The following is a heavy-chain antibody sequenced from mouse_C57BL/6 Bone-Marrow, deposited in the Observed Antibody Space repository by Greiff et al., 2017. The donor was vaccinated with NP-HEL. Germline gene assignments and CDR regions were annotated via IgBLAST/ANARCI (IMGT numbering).Heavy chain of an antibody. CDR1: GYTFTDYY. CDR3: AIDSSDLYYAMDY. D-gene: IGHD3-2*02. Sequence: VQLQQSGPELVKPGASVKISCKASGYTFTDYYMNWVKQSHGKSLEWIGDINPNNGGTSYNQKVKGKATLTVDKSSSTAYMELRSLTSEDSAVYYCAIDSSDLYYAMDYWGQGTSVTVSS. J-gene: IGHJ4*01. V-gene: IGHV1-26*01. CDR2: INPNNGGT.